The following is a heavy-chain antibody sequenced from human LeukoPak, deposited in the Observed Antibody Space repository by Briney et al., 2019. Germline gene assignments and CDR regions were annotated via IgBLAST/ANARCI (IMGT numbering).Heavy chain of an antibody. CDR1: GYSFTSYW. V-gene: IGHV5-10-1*01. CDR3: ASPKVDTAMVRSDYYYYYGMDV. Sequence: GESLKTSCKGSGYSFTSYWISWVRHMPGQGLEWMWRIDSSDSYTNYSPSFQGHVTISADKSISTAYLQWSSLKASDTAMYYCASPKVDTAMVRSDYYYYYGMDVWGQGTTVTVSS. J-gene: IGHJ6*02. CDR2: IDSSDSYT. D-gene: IGHD5-18*01.